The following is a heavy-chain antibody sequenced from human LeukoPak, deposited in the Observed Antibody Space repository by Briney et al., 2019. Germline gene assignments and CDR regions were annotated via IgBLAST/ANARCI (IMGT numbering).Heavy chain of an antibody. Sequence: GGSLRLSCAASGFTFSDYFMSWIRQAPGKGLEWVSYISGGGTIIYYADSVKGRFTISRDNARNSLYLQMTSLRAEDTAVYYCSRGKYTAAFDIWGQGTMVTVSS. D-gene: IGHD5-18*01. CDR2: ISGGGTII. CDR1: GFTFSDYF. CDR3: SRGKYTAAFDI. V-gene: IGHV3-11*04. J-gene: IGHJ3*02.